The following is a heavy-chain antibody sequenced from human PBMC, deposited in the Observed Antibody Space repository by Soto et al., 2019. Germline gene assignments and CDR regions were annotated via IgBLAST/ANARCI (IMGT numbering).Heavy chain of an antibody. CDR3: AGTPPGIAVAGEFRDYYFYY. J-gene: IGHJ4*02. CDR1: GLAVSYSY. Sequence: VGSLRLSCAASGLAVSYSYMSWVRQAPEKGLEWVSVIYRGGDTYYADSVKGRFTISRDNSKNTLYLQMNSLRAEDTAMYYCAGTPPGIAVAGEFRDYYFYYWGLGTLVTVSS. V-gene: IGHV3-53*01. D-gene: IGHD6-19*01. CDR2: IYRGGDT.